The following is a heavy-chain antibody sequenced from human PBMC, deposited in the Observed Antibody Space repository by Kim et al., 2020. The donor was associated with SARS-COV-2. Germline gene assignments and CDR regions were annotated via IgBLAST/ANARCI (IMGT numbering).Heavy chain of an antibody. J-gene: IGHJ3*02. D-gene: IGHD2-2*01. CDR1: GFTFSSYA. Sequence: GGSLRLSCVASGFTFSSYAMSWVRQAPGKGLEWVSAISGSGGSTYYADSVKGRFTISRDNSKNTLYLPMNSLRAEDTAVYYFAKDIAVVVGVDAFDIWGQGTMVTVSS. CDR3: AKDIAVVVGVDAFDI. CDR2: ISGSGGST. V-gene: IGHV3-23*01.